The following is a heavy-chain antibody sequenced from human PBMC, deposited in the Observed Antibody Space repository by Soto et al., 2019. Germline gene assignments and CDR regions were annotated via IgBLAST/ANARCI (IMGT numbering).Heavy chain of an antibody. CDR3: ARHVGFYWYFDL. J-gene: IGHJ2*01. D-gene: IGHD1-26*01. V-gene: IGHV3-66*04. CDR1: GFTVSSSY. Sequence: EVQLVESGGGLVQPGGSLRLSCAASGFTVSSSYMGWVRQAPGKGLEWVSSIYSGGNTYYADSVRGRFTISTDNSKDTLYLQMNSLRVDGTAMYYCARHVGFYWYFDLWGRGTLVTVSS. CDR2: IYSGGNT.